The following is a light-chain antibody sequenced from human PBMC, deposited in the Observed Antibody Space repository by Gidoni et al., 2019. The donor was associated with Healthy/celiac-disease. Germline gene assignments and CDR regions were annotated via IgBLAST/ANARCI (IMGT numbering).Light chain of an antibody. CDR1: SSNLGSNY. Sequence: QSVLTQPPSASGPPGQRATISCSGSSSNLGSNYVHWYQQLPGTAPKLLIYSNNQRPSGVPDRFSGSKSGTSASLAIRGLRAEDEADYYCAAWDDSLSGRVFGGGTKLTVL. V-gene: IGLV1-47*02. CDR3: AAWDDSLSGRV. J-gene: IGLJ3*02. CDR2: SNN.